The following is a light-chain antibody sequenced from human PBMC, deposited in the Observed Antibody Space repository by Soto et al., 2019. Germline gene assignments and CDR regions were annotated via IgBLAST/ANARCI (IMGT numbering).Light chain of an antibody. Sequence: QSLLTQAPSVYAARGQKFTISCSGSTSNIGNNYVSWYQQLPGTAPKLLIYDNNNRPSGIPDRFSGSKSGTSATLGISGLQTGDEADYYCGTWDSSLSASVFGTGTKVTVL. V-gene: IGLV1-51*01. CDR3: GTWDSSLSASV. J-gene: IGLJ1*01. CDR2: DNN. CDR1: TSNIGNNY.